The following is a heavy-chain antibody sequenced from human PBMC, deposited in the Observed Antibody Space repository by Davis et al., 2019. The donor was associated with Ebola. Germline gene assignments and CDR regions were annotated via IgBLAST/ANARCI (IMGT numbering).Heavy chain of an antibody. V-gene: IGHV3-11*01. J-gene: IGHJ6*04. CDR3: ARAAYCSGGSCYFYGMDV. CDR1: GFTFSGYY. Sequence: GESLKISCAASGFTFSGYYMSWIRQAPGKGLEWVSDISNSGSTIFYVDSVKGRFTISRDNAKSSLYLQLNSLRAEDTAVYYCARAAYCSGGSCYFYGMDVWGKGTTVTVSS. D-gene: IGHD2-15*01. CDR2: ISNSGSTI.